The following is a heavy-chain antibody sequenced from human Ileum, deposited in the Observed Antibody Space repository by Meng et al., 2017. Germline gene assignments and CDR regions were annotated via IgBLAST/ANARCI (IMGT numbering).Heavy chain of an antibody. Sequence: QLRESGPGLVKPSETLSLTFTVSGGSISNYYWSWIRQPPGKGLEWIGYIHNSATTKYSPSLKSRVTISEDTSKNQFSLKLSSVTAADTAVYYCARHDVVPVIRHGFDPWGQGTLVTVSS. D-gene: IGHD3-10*01. CDR3: ARHDVVPVIRHGFDP. V-gene: IGHV4-59*08. CDR1: GGSISNYY. J-gene: IGHJ5*02. CDR2: IHNSATT.